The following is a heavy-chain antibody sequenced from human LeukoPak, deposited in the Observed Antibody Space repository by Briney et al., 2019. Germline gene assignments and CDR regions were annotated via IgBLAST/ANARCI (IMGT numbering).Heavy chain of an antibody. V-gene: IGHV3-30-3*01. CDR3: AKTVD. CDR1: GFTFSGYT. CDR2: ISYDGSNK. Sequence: GGSLRLSCSASGFTFSGYTMYWVRQAPGKGLEWVAVISYDGSNKYYADSVKGRFTISRDNSKNTLYLQMNSLRAEDTAVYYCAKTVDWGQGTLVTVSS. J-gene: IGHJ4*02.